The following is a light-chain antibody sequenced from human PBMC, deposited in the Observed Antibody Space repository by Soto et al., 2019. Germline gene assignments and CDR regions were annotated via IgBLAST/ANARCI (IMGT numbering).Light chain of an antibody. CDR2: GAS. V-gene: IGKV3-20*01. CDR3: HQYGTPPNT. J-gene: IGKJ2*01. Sequence: PGERATLSCRASQRVRSSYLAWYQQKPGQSPRLLIYGASRRATGIPDRFSGSASGTDFSLTISRLEPEDFAVYYCHQYGTPPNTFGQGTKLEI. CDR1: QRVRSSY.